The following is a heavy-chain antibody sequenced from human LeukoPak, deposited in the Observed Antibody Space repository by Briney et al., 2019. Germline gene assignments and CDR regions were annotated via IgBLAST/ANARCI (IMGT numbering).Heavy chain of an antibody. D-gene: IGHD3-22*01. CDR3: ARDRYYYDSSGYYAWFDP. CDR2: ISAYNGNT. Sequence: ASVKVSCKASGYTFTSYGISWVRQAPGQGLEWMGWISAYNGNTNYAQKLQGRVTMTTDTSTSTAYMELRSLRSDDTAVYYCARDRYYYDSSGYYAWFDPWGQGTLVTVSS. V-gene: IGHV1-18*01. J-gene: IGHJ5*02. CDR1: GYTFTSYG.